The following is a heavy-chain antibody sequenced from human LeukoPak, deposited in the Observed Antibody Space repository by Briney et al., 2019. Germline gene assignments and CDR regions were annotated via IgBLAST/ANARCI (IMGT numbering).Heavy chain of an antibody. CDR1: AFTFISYG. Sequence: GGSPTLSWSALAFTFISYGAQWVRPVPGKSLVWVSGINTDENTTSSAATVHGRFTMSRENAKNTLYLQKNRLIAEDAAGYYGYAATVEDWGQGTLVTVSS. J-gene: IGHJ1*01. CDR3: YAATVED. D-gene: IGHD2-15*01. V-gene: IGHV3-74*01. CDR2: INTDENTT.